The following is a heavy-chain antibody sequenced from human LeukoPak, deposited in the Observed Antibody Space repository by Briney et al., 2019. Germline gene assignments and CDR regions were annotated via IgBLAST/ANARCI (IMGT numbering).Heavy chain of an antibody. CDR1: GGSFSGLY. J-gene: IGHJ5*02. V-gene: IGHV4-34*01. D-gene: IGHD3-10*01. CDR2: IKHCGST. CDR3: ARGSVAWVRGVIITKWFDP. Sequence: KPSQNPSPTCAVYGGSFSGLYWSWIRPPPGEGRGWIWGIKHCGSTNYNPSLKSRVTISVDTSKNQFSLKLSSVTAADTAVYYCARGSVAWVRGVIITKWFDPWSQGTLVTVSS.